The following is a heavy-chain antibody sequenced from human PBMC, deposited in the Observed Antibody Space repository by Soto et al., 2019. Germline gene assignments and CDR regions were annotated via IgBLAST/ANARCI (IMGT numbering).Heavy chain of an antibody. CDR3: ARGPVDYYGSDYYYYMDV. D-gene: IGHD3-10*01. J-gene: IGHJ6*03. V-gene: IGHV1-8*01. CDR2: MNPNSGNT. CDR1: GYTFTSYD. Sequence: ASVKVSCKASGYTFTSYDINWVRQATGQGLEWMGWMNPNSGNTGYAQKFQGRVTMTRNTSISTAYMELSSLRSDDTAVYYCARGPVDYYGSDYYYYMDVWGIGTTVTVSS.